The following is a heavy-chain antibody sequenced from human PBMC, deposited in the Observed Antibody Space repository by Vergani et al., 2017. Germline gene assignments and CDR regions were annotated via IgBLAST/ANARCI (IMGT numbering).Heavy chain of an antibody. D-gene: IGHD6-19*01. Sequence: VQLQESGPGLVKPSETLSLTCAVSGYSISGGYYWGWIRQSPGKGLEWVSTLSASDRRTHYADSVKGRFTISRDNSKNTLFLHMNSLRPEDTAVYYCAKVGRSEVAGTFGAFDIWGQGTMVTVSS. V-gene: IGHV3-23*01. CDR3: AKVGRSEVAGTFGAFDI. CDR1: GYSISGGYY. CDR2: LSASDRRT. J-gene: IGHJ3*02.